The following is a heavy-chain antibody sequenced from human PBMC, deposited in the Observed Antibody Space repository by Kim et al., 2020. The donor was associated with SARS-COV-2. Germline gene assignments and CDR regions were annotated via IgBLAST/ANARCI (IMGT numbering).Heavy chain of an antibody. V-gene: IGHV3-11*01. Sequence: AESVNGRFTITRDNAKNSLYLQMNSLRAEDTAVYYCARSGQLVNNWFDPWGQGTLVTVSS. CDR3: ARSGQLVNNWFDP. D-gene: IGHD6-6*01. J-gene: IGHJ5*02.